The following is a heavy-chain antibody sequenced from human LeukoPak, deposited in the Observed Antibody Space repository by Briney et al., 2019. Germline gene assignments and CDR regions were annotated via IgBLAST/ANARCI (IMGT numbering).Heavy chain of an antibody. CDR3: AKDRSSGPHYYYGMDV. V-gene: IGHV3-30*18. D-gene: IGHD6-25*01. CDR2: ISYLGDDQ. Sequence: PGGSLRLSCAASGFTFSSYGMRWVRQAPGKGLEWVAVISYLGDDQFYAESVKGRFTISRDNSNKMVFLQMNSLRGEDTAVYYCAKDRSSGPHYYYGMDVWGRGTTVIVSS. J-gene: IGHJ6*02. CDR1: GFTFSSYG.